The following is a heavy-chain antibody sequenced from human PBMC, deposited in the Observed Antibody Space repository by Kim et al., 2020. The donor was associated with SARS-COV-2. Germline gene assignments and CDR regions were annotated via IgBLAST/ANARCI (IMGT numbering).Heavy chain of an antibody. V-gene: IGHV3-23*01. CDR3: AKSADVQYYYDSSGYYAPFDY. J-gene: IGHJ4*02. CDR2: ISGSGGST. D-gene: IGHD3-22*01. CDR1: GFTFSSYA. Sequence: GGSLRLSCAASGFTFSSYAMSWVRQAPGKGLEWVSAISGSGGSTYYADSVKGRFTISRDNSKNTLYLQMNSLRAEDTAVYYCAKSADVQYYYDSSGYYAPFDYWGQGTLVTVSS.